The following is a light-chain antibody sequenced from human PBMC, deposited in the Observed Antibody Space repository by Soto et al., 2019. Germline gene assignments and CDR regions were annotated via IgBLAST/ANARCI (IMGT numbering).Light chain of an antibody. CDR2: GAS. J-gene: IGKJ5*01. CDR3: QEYGSSPAIT. CDR1: QSVSSSY. V-gene: IGKV3-20*01. Sequence: EIVSTQSPGTLSLSPGARATLSGRASQSVSSSYLAWYQQKPGQAPRLLIYGASSRATGIPDRFSGSGSGTDFTLTISRLEPEDFAVYYCQEYGSSPAITFGQGTRLEIK.